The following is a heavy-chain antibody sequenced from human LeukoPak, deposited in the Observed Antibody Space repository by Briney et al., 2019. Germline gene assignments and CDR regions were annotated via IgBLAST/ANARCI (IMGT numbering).Heavy chain of an antibody. CDR1: GFTFSSYS. V-gene: IGHV3-21*01. CDR3: ARDDDLVYYFDY. D-gene: IGHD1-1*01. J-gene: IGHJ4*02. CDR2: ISSSSSYI. Sequence: PGGSLRLSCAASGFTFSSYSMNWVRQAPGKGLEWVSSISSSSSYIYYADSVKGRFTISRDNAKNSLYLQMNSLRAGDTAVYYCARDDDLVYYFDYWGQGTLVTVSS.